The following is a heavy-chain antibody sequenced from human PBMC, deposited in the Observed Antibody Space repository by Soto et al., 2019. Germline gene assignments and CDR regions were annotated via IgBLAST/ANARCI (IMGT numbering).Heavy chain of an antibody. J-gene: IGHJ4*02. CDR3: ATVTRWVAAAGPIFDY. CDR2: FDPEDGET. CDR1: GYTLTELS. V-gene: IGHV1-24*01. Sequence: ASVKVSCKVSGYTLTELSMHWVRQAPGKGLEWMGGFDPEDGETIYAQKFQGRVTMNEDTSTDTAYMELSSLRSEDTAVYYCATVTRWVAAAGPIFDYWGQGTLVTVSS. D-gene: IGHD6-13*01.